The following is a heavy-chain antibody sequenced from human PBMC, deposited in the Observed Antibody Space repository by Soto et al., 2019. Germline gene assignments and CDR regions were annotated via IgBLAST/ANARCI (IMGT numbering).Heavy chain of an antibody. CDR1: WFDFSDYY. J-gene: IGHJ4*02. Sequence: QVQVVESGGGLVKPGGSVRLCYVAAWFDFSDYYMTWFRQAPGKAPEWVSSISSTSAYTKYADSVKGRFTISRDNAKNSVYLQMDSLRGEDTSVYYCARDPSRRSPPDYWGQGALVTVSS. CDR2: ISSTSAYT. V-gene: IGHV3-11*05. CDR3: ARDPSRRSPPDY.